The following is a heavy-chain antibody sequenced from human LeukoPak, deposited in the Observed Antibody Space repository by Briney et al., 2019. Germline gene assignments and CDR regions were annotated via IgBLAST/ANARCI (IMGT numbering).Heavy chain of an antibody. D-gene: IGHD6-13*01. CDR1: GFTVSSNY. CDR3: ASNPEYSSSHHLDY. CDR2: IYSGGST. Sequence: GGSLRLSCAASGFTVSSNYMSWVRQAPGKGLEWVSVIYSGGSTYYADSVKGRFTISRDNSKNTLYLQMNSLRAEDTAVYYCASNPEYSSSHHLDYWGQGTLVTVSS. V-gene: IGHV3-66*01. J-gene: IGHJ4*02.